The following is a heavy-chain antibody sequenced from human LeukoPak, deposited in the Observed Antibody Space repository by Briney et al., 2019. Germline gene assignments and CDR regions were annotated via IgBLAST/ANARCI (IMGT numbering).Heavy chain of an antibody. CDR1: GFTSRSYN. J-gene: IGHJ4*02. V-gene: IGHV3-21*01. CDR3: ARGASRADY. Sequence: GGSLRLSCAASGFTSRSYNMNWVRQAPGKRPEWVSSISSSSSYIYYADSVKGRFTISRDNAKNSLYLQMNSLRAEDTALYYCARGASRADYWGQGTLVTVSS. CDR2: ISSSSSYI.